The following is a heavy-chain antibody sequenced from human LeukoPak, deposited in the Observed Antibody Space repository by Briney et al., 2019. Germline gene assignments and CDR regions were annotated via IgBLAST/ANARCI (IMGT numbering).Heavy chain of an antibody. J-gene: IGHJ4*02. CDR1: GGTFSSYA. Sequence: AASVKVSCKASGGTFSSYAISWVRQAPGQGLEWMGGIIPIFGTANYAQKFQGRVTITADESTSTAYKELSSLRSEDTAVYYCAGDSSGYYGWTFDYWGQGTLVTVSS. V-gene: IGHV1-69*01. CDR3: AGDSSGYYGWTFDY. D-gene: IGHD3-22*01. CDR2: IIPIFGTA.